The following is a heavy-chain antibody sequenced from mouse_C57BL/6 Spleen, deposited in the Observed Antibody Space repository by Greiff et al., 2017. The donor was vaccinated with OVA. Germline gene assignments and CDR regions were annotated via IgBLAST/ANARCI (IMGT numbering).Heavy chain of an antibody. CDR3: ARYDDAFDY. CDR1: GYTFTSYW. Sequence: QVQLQQPGAELVMPGASVKLSCKASGYTFTSYWMHWVKQRPGQGLEWIGEIDPSDSYTNYNQKFKGKSTLTVDKSSSTAYMRLSSLTSEDSAVYYCARYDDAFDYWAKAPLSQSPQ. CDR2: IDPSDSYT. J-gene: IGHJ2*01. D-gene: IGHD2-3*01. V-gene: IGHV1-69*01.